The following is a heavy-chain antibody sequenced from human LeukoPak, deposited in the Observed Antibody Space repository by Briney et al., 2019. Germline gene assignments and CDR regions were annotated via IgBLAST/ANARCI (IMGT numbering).Heavy chain of an antibody. CDR3: STLASRGLSDS. CDR2: IKSKADGETI. Sequence: PGGSLRLSCAASGFTFTNAWMNWVRQAPGKGLEWVGRIKSKADGETIDYAAPVKGRFTFSRDDSKNMLYLQMNSLKSEDTAVYYCSTLASRGLSDSWGQGTLVTVSS. CDR1: GFTFTNAW. D-gene: IGHD2-15*01. J-gene: IGHJ4*02. V-gene: IGHV3-15*07.